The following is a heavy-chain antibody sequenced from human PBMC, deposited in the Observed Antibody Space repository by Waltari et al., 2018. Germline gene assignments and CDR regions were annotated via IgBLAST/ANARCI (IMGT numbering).Heavy chain of an antibody. J-gene: IGHJ6*03. D-gene: IGHD6-6*01. CDR3: ASTRQPYYYYYMDV. CDR1: VGTFRSYA. V-gene: IGHV1-69*05. Sequence: QVQPVQSGAEVRKPGSSVKVSCKAYVGTFRSYAISWVRQAPGQGLEWMGWIIPIVGTANYAQKFQGRVTITTDESTNTAYMELSSLRSEDTAVYYCASTRQPYYYYYMDVWGKGTTVTVSS. CDR2: IIPIVGTA.